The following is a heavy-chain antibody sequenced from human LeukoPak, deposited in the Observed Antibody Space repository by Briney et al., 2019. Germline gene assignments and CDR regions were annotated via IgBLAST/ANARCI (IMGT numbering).Heavy chain of an antibody. V-gene: IGHV5-51*01. Sequence: GESLEISCKGSGYNFTSYWIGWVRQLPGKGLEWMGIIYPGDSDTRYSPSFQGQVTISADKSISTAYLQWSSLKASDTAMYYCARTAACSSTSCYVPFDIWGQGTMVTVSS. D-gene: IGHD2-2*01. CDR1: GYNFTSYW. J-gene: IGHJ3*02. CDR3: ARTAACSSTSCYVPFDI. CDR2: IYPGDSDT.